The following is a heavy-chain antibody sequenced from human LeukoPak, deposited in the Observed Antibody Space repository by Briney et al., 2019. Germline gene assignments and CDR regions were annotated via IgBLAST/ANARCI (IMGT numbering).Heavy chain of an antibody. CDR2: INGYGDST. V-gene: IGHV3-23*01. CDR3: AKDMYISSWYYFDY. J-gene: IGHJ4*02. Sequence: GGSLRLSCAASGFTFSSYVMSWVRQAPGKGLEWVSDINGYGDSTSYADSVKGRFTISRDNSKNTLYLQMNRLRAEDTTGYYCAKDMYISSWYYFDYWGQGTLVTVSS. CDR1: GFTFSSYV. D-gene: IGHD6-13*01.